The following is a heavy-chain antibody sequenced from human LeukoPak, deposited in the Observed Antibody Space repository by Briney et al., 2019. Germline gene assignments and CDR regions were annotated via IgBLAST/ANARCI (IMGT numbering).Heavy chain of an antibody. J-gene: IGHJ4*02. D-gene: IGHD1-26*01. CDR1: GGPFSGYY. CDR2: INHSGST. CDR3: ATTTIRLGY. Sequence: PSETLSLTCAVYGGPFSGYYWSWIRQPPGKGLEWIGEINHSGSTNYNPSLKSRVTISVDTSKKQFSLKLSSVTAADTAVYYCATTTIRLGYWGQGTLVTVSS. V-gene: IGHV4-34*01.